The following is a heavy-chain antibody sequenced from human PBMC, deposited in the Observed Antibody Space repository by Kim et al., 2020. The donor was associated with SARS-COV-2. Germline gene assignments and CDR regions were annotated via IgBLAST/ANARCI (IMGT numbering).Heavy chain of an antibody. D-gene: IGHD3-10*01. CDR3: AGYYYGSGGYYRSIDY. CDR2: ISDNGGTT. J-gene: IGHJ4*01. V-gene: IGHV3-23*01. CDR1: GFTFSSHA. Sequence: GGSLRLSCAASGFTFSSHAMTWVPQAPGMGLEWVSTISDNGGTTYYADSVKGRFTISRDNSKNTLYLQMNSLRAGDTAIYYWAGYYYGSGGYYRSIDYWG.